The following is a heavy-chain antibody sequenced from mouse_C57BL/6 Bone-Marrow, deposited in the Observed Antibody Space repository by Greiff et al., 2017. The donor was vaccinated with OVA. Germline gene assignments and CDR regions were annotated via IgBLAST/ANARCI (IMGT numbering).Heavy chain of an antibody. V-gene: IGHV1-78*01. J-gene: IGHJ3*01. D-gene: IGHD2-4*01. CDR2: IYPRDGSI. Sequence: VHLVESDAELVKPGASVKISCKVSGYTFTDHTIHWMKQRPEQGLAWIGYIYPRDGSIKYNEKFKGKATLTADKSSSTAYMQLNTLTSEDSAVYFCASYDYGPFAYWGQGTLVTVSA. CDR1: GYTFTDHT. CDR3: ASYDYGPFAY.